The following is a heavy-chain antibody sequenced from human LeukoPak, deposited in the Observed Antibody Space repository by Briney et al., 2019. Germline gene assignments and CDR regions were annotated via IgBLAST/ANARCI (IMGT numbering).Heavy chain of an antibody. CDR2: INPNNGDT. D-gene: IGHD5-12*01. CDR1: GYTFTGYY. CDR3: ASGYSGYDSRVDY. J-gene: IGHJ4*02. V-gene: IGHV1-2*02. Sequence: ASVKVSCKASGYTFTGYYMHWGRQAPGQGLEWMGWINPNNGDTHYAQKFQGRVTMTSDTSISTAYMELSRLRSDDTAVYYCASGYSGYDSRVDYWGQGTLVTVSS.